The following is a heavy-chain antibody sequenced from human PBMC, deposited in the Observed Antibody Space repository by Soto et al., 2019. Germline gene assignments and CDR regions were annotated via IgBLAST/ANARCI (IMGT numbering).Heavy chain of an antibody. V-gene: IGHV3-11*06. D-gene: IGHD6-6*01. CDR1: GFTFSDYY. J-gene: IGHJ4*02. CDR2: ISSSSSYT. CDR3: ARTTLGGQLVY. Sequence: QVQLVESGGGLVKPGGSLRLSCAASGFTFSDYYMSWIRQAPGKGLEWVSYISSSSSYTNYADSVKGRFTISRDNAKNSLYLQMNSLRAEDTTVYYCARTTLGGQLVYWGQGTLVTVSS.